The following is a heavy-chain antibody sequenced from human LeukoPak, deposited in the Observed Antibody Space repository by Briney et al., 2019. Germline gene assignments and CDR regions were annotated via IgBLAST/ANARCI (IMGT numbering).Heavy chain of an antibody. D-gene: IGHD1-14*01. CDR2: FNSDGRST. CDR3: ARGRYYLDS. V-gene: IGHV3-74*01. Sequence: GGSLRLSCAASGFTFGTYWMHWVRQAPGKGLVWVSRFNSDGRSTYYADSVKGRFTISRDNAKNTLYLHMSSLRAEDTAVYYCARGRYYLDSWGQGTLVTVSS. CDR1: GFTFGTYW. J-gene: IGHJ4*02.